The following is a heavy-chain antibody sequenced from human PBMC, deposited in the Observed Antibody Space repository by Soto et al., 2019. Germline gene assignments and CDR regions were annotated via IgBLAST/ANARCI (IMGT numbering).Heavy chain of an antibody. D-gene: IGHD4-17*01. CDR3: ASQHRLRXIXXXXXXXXXXXVTTPYYY. V-gene: IGHV1-69*01. CDR1: GGTFSSYA. Sequence: QVQLVQSGAEVKKPGSSVKVSCKASGGTFSSYAISWVRQAPGQGLEWMGGIIPIFGTANYAQKFQGRVTITADESTSTAYMELSSLRSEDTAVYYCASQHRLRXIXXXXXXXXXXXVTTPYYY. J-gene: IGHJ6*01. CDR2: IIPIFGTA.